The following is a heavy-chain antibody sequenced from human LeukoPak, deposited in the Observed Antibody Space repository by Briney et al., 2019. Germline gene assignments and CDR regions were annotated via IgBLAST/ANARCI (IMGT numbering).Heavy chain of an antibody. CDR1: GFTFSSYA. J-gene: IGHJ6*03. D-gene: IGHD2-21*01. CDR3: ARVAIPYYYYYYMDV. CDR2: ISSNGGSI. V-gene: IGHV3-64*01. Sequence: GGSLRLSCAASGFTFSSYAMHWVRQAPGKGLEYVSAISSNGGSIYYANSVKGRFTISRDNSKSTLYLQMGSLRAEDMAVYYCARVAIPYYYYYYMDVWGKGTTVTVSS.